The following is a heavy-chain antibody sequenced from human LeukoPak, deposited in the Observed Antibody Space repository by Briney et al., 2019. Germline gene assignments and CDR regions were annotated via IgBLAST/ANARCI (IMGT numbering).Heavy chain of an antibody. CDR3: ARPTTVTRFTLGY. CDR2: INHSGST. CDR1: GGSFNGYY. V-gene: IGHV4-34*01. D-gene: IGHD4-17*01. J-gene: IGHJ4*02. Sequence: SETLSLTCAVYGGSFNGYYWSWIRQPPGKGLEWIGEINHSGSTNYNPSLKSRVTISVDTSKNQFSLKLSSVTAADTAVYYCARPTTVTRFTLGYWGQGTLVTVSS.